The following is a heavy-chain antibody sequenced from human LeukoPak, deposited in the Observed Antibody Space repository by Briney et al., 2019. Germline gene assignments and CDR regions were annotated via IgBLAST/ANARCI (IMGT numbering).Heavy chain of an antibody. Sequence: SETLSLTCTVSGGSISSYYWSWIRQPPGKGLEWIGYIYYSGSTNYNPSLKSRVTISVDTSKNQFSLKLSSVTAADTAVYYCARAGYSCGYLWGQGTLVTVSS. J-gene: IGHJ5*02. V-gene: IGHV4-59*01. CDR3: ARAGYSCGYL. CDR1: GGSISSYY. D-gene: IGHD6-19*01. CDR2: IYYSGST.